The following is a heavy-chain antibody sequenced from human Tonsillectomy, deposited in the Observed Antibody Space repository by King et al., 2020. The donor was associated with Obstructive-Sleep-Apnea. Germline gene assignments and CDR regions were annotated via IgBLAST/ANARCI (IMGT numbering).Heavy chain of an antibody. Sequence: LQLQESGPGLVKPSETLSLICTVSVGSISRSSYYWGWIRQPPGKGLEWIGAIYSSGSTYYNPSLKSRVTISVDTSKNQFSLKLSSVTAADTAVYYCAKDHELLMDDYSDAMDVWGQGTTVTVSS. D-gene: IGHD1-26*01. J-gene: IGHJ6*02. V-gene: IGHV4-39*07. CDR2: IYSSGST. CDR3: AKDHELLMDDYSDAMDV. CDR1: VGSISRSSYY.